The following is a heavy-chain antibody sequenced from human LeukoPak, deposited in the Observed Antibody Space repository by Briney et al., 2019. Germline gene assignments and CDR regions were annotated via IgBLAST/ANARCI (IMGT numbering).Heavy chain of an antibody. V-gene: IGHV1-2*02. CDR1: GYRFISNY. Sequence: GASVKVSCKASGYRFISNYIQWVRQAPGLGPEWMGWMHPGNGNTRYAEKFQGRVTMTRYTSINTAYMHLSILRSDDTDVYYCEREGSSCVGGDCYSFDFWGQGTLITVSS. J-gene: IGHJ4*02. CDR2: MHPGNGNT. D-gene: IGHD2-21*02. CDR3: EREGSSCVGGDCYSFDF.